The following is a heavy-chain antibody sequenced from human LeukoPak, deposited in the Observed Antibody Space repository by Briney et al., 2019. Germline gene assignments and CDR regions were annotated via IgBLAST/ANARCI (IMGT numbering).Heavy chain of an antibody. CDR3: ARGARSNYYYYYYMDV. D-gene: IGHD4-11*01. J-gene: IGHJ6*03. Sequence: SETLSLTCAVYGGSFSGYYWSWIRRPPGKGLEWIGEINHSGSTNYNPSLKSRVTISVDTSKNQFSLKLSSVTAADTAVYYCARGARSNYYYYYYMDVWSKGTTVTVSS. CDR2: INHSGST. CDR1: GGSFSGYY. V-gene: IGHV4-34*01.